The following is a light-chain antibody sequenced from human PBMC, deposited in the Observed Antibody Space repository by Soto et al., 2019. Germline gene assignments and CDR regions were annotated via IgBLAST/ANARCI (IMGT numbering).Light chain of an antibody. Sequence: AIRMTQSPSSFSASTGDRVTITCRASQGISSYLAWYQQKPGKAPKLLIYAAATLQRGAPSRFSASGSGTDFTRTNRRLQSEDFATYYCQQYLSYPYTFGQGTKLEI. CDR3: QQYLSYPYT. J-gene: IGKJ2*01. V-gene: IGKV1-8*01. CDR1: QGISSY. CDR2: AAA.